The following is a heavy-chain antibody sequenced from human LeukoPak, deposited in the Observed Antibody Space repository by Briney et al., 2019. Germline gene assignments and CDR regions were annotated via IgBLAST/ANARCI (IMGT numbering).Heavy chain of an antibody. CDR3: ARVGYCSSTSCYDYYYYGMDV. Sequence: GASVNVSCKASGYTFTSYGISWVRQAPGQGLEWMGWISAYNGNTNYAQKLQGRVTMTTDTSTSTAYMELRSLRSDDTAVYYCARVGYCSSTSCYDYYYYGMDVWGQGTTATVSS. D-gene: IGHD2-2*01. J-gene: IGHJ6*02. CDR2: ISAYNGNT. V-gene: IGHV1-18*01. CDR1: GYTFTSYG.